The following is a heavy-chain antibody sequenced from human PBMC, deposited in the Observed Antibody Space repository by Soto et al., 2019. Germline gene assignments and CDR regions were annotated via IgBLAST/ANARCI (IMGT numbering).Heavy chain of an antibody. D-gene: IGHD5-12*01. CDR2: IYAGDSET. Sequence: GESMQISGKGSGYRLTNYWIGWVRQMPGKGLEWMGIIYAGDSETRYSPSFQGQVTISVDKSISTAYLQWSSLKASDTAMYYCANSNSGYPYDPLDIWGQGTMVTVSS. CDR3: ANSNSGYPYDPLDI. CDR1: GYRLTNYW. V-gene: IGHV5-51*01. J-gene: IGHJ3*02.